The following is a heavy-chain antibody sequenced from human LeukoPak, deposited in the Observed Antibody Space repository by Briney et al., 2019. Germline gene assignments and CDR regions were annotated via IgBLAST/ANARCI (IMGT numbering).Heavy chain of an antibody. Sequence: GGSLRLSCAASGFTFSNYWMSWVRQAPGKGLELVANIKQDGSDKNYVDSLKGRFTISRDNAKNSLYLQMNSLRAEDTAVYYCARIGYSSSSFDYWGQGTLVTVSS. J-gene: IGHJ4*02. CDR3: ARIGYSSSSFDY. CDR1: GFTFSNYW. CDR2: IKQDGSDK. D-gene: IGHD6-6*01. V-gene: IGHV3-7*01.